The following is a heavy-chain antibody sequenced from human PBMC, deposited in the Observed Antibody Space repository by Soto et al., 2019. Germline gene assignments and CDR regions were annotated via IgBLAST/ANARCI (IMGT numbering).Heavy chain of an antibody. CDR2: INTDGST. CDR1: GFTFSSYA. V-gene: IGHV3-23*01. CDR3: AKNYYFDS. J-gene: IGHJ4*02. Sequence: GGSLRLSCATSGFTFSSYAMSWARQGPGKGLEWVSSINTDGSTYYTDSVKGRFTISRDISKNTLYLQMNNLRAEDTAIYYCAKNYYFDSWGQGTLVTVSS.